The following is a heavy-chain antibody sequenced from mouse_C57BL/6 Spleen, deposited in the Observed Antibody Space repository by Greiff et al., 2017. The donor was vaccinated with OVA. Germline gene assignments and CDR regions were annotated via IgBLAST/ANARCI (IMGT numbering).Heavy chain of an antibody. D-gene: IGHD1-1*01. Sequence: QVQLQQPGAELVRPGTSVKLSCKASGYTFTSYWMHWVKQRPGQGLEWIGVIDPSDSYTNYNQKFKGKATLTVDTSSSTAYMQLSSLTSEDSAVYYCARADGSSYWYFGVWGTGTTVTVSS. CDR1: GYTFTSYW. V-gene: IGHV1-59*01. CDR3: ARADGSSYWYFGV. J-gene: IGHJ1*03. CDR2: IDPSDSYT.